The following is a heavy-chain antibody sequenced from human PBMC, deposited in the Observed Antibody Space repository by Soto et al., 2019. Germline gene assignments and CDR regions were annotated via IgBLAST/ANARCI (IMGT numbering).Heavy chain of an antibody. D-gene: IGHD2-15*01. CDR1: GYTFTSYA. CDR2: INAGNGNT. Sequence: ASVKVSCKASGYTFTSYAMHWVRQAPGQRLEWMGWINAGNGNTKYSQKFQGRVTITRDTSASTAYMELSSLRSEDTAVYYCARGFSGRYAEWFDPWGKATLVTVSS. CDR3: ARGFSGRYAEWFDP. J-gene: IGHJ5*02. V-gene: IGHV1-3*01.